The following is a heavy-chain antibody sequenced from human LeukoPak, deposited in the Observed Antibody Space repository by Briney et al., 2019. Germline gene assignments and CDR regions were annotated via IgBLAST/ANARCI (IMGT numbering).Heavy chain of an antibody. CDR2: IYTSGST. CDR3: ASYPGGRL. CDR1: GGSISSGSYY. Sequence: PSETLSLTCTVSGGSISSGSYYWSWIRQPAGKGLEWIGRIYTSGSTNYNPSLKSRVTISVDTSKNQFSLKLSSVTAADTAVYYCASYPGGRLWGQGTLVTVSS. D-gene: IGHD3-16*01. V-gene: IGHV4-61*02. J-gene: IGHJ4*02.